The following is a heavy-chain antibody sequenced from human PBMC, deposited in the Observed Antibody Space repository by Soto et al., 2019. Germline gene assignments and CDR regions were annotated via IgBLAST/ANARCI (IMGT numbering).Heavy chain of an antibody. J-gene: IGHJ4*02. CDR1: GGSIGSYY. V-gene: IGHV4-59*08. Sequence: QVQLQESGPGLVKPSETLSLTCSVSGGSIGSYYWSWIGQPPGKGLEWIGYIYYSGSTNYNPSLKIRVTISVDTSKNQFSLKLSSVTAADTSVYYCARGGWRQIDYWGQGTLVTVSS. D-gene: IGHD3-3*01. CDR3: ARGGWRQIDY. CDR2: IYYSGST.